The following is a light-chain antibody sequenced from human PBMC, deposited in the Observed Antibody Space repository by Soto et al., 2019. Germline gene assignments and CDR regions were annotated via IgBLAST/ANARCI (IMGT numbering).Light chain of an antibody. CDR1: SSDVGGYNH. CDR2: NVS. J-gene: IGLJ2*01. V-gene: IGLV2-14*01. Sequence: QSALTQPASVSGSPGQSITISCTGTSSDVGGYNHISWYQQHPGKVPQLLIYNVSHRPSGVYNRFSGSKSGNTASLTISGLQAEDEADYHCSSYTTGSPYVVFGGGTKVTVL. CDR3: SSYTTGSPYVV.